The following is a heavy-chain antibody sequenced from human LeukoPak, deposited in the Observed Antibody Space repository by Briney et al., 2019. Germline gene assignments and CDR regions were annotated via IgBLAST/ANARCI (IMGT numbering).Heavy chain of an antibody. V-gene: IGHV4-39*07. CDR1: GGSISSSSYY. CDR3: ARGAVLHDAFDI. CDR2: IYYSGST. J-gene: IGHJ3*02. Sequence: PSETLSLTCTVSGGSISSSSYYWGWIRQPPGKGLEWIGSIYYSGSTYYNPSLKSRVTISVDTSKNQFSLKLSSVTAADTAVYYCARGAVLHDAFDIWGQGTMVTVSS. D-gene: IGHD2-8*01.